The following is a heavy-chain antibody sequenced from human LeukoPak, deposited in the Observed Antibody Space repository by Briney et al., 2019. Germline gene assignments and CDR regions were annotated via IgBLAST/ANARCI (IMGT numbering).Heavy chain of an antibody. CDR3: ARSSWYDGMGY. Sequence: SETLSLTCTVSGGSISSYYWSWIRQPPGTGLEWIGYIYYSGSTNYNPSLKIRVTITVNTSKNQFSLKLSSVTAADTAVNYCARSSWYDGMGYWGQGTLVTVSS. J-gene: IGHJ4*02. D-gene: IGHD6-13*01. V-gene: IGHV4-59*01. CDR1: GGSISSYY. CDR2: IYYSGST.